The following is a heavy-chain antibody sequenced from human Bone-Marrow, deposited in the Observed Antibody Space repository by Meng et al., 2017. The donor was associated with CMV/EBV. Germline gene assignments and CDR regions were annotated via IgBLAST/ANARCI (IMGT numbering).Heavy chain of an antibody. J-gene: IGHJ4*02. CDR3: ARHVGSYYFDY. V-gene: IGHV5-51*01. D-gene: IGHD6-25*01. Sequence: KVSCKGSGYSFTNYWIGWVRQMPGKCLEWMGIIFPGDSDTRYSPSFQGQVTISADKSISTAYLQWSSLNASDTAMYYCARHVGSYYFDYWGQGTLVTVSS. CDR2: IFPGDSDT. CDR1: GYSFTNYW.